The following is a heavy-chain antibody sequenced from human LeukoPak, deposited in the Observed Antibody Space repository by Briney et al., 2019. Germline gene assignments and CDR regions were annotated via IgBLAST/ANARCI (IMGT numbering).Heavy chain of an antibody. CDR1: GASMISNNW. V-gene: IGHV4-4*02. J-gene: IGHJ6*03. CDR2: IFYSGST. D-gene: IGHD3-22*01. Sequence: SETLSLTCAVSGASMISNNWWNWFRQSPGKGLEWIGNIFYSGSTYYSPSLKSRVTISLDTSRNQFSLKLNSVTAADTAVYYCASSAYESSGYGGYYMDVWGKGTTVTVSS. CDR3: ASSAYESSGYGGYYMDV.